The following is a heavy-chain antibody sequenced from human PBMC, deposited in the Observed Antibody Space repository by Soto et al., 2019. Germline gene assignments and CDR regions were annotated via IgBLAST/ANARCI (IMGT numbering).Heavy chain of an antibody. Sequence: EVQLVESGGGLVQPGGSLRLSCAASGFTFSSYEMNWVRQAPGKGLEWISYISSSGIIIYYADSVKGRFTISRDNAKNSLYLQMNSLRAGDTAVYYCAREFSSGVYWGQGTLVTVSS. D-gene: IGHD6-19*01. CDR1: GFTFSSYE. CDR3: AREFSSGVY. V-gene: IGHV3-48*03. CDR2: ISSSGIII. J-gene: IGHJ4*02.